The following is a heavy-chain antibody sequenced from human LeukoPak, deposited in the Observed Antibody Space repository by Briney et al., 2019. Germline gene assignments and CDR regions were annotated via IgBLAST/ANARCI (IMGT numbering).Heavy chain of an antibody. CDR3: AKKVVVGATSPYSDFQD. D-gene: IGHD1-26*01. V-gene: IGHV3-23*01. J-gene: IGHJ1*01. CDR2: ISGSGVTT. Sequence: GGSLRLSCVASGFTFSSYVMSWVRQAPGKGLEWVSAISGSGVTTHYAGSVKGRFSISRDNSKNTLYLQMNSLRAEDTALYYCAKKVVVGATSPYSDFQDWGQGTLVTVPS. CDR1: GFTFSSYV.